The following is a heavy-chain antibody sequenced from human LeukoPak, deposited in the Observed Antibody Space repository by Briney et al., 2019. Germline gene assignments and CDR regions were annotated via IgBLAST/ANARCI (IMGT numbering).Heavy chain of an antibody. V-gene: IGHV1-18*01. D-gene: IGHD6-13*01. J-gene: IGHJ5*02. Sequence: TTVKVSCKASGYTFTSYGISWVRQAPGQGLEWMGWISAYNGNTNYAQKLQGRVTMTTDTSTSTAYMELRSLRSDDTAVYYCARRIAAAATYNWFDPWGQGTLVTVSS. CDR3: ARRIAAAATYNWFDP. CDR1: GYTFTSYG. CDR2: ISAYNGNT.